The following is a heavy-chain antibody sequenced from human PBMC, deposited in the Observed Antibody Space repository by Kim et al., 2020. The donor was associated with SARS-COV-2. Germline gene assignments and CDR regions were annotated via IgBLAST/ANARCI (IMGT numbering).Heavy chain of an antibody. CDR2: IIPIFGTA. Sequence: SVKVSCKASGGTFSSYAISWVRQAPGQGLEWMGGIIPIFGTANYAQKFQGRVTITADESTSTAYMELSSLRSEDTAVYYCARGDTARFRDAFDIWGQGTMVTVSS. V-gene: IGHV1-69*13. D-gene: IGHD5-18*01. J-gene: IGHJ3*02. CDR3: ARGDTARFRDAFDI. CDR1: GGTFSSYA.